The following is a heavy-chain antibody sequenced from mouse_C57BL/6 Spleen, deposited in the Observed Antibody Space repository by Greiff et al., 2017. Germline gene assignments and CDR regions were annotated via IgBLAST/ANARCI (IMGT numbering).Heavy chain of an antibody. D-gene: IGHD2-5*01. V-gene: IGHV1-15*01. CDR1: GYTFTDYE. J-gene: IGHJ4*01. CDR3: TYYSSYQGAMDY. Sequence: QVQLQQSGAELVRPGASVTLSCKASGYTFTDYEMHWVKQTPVHGLEWIGAIDPETGGTAYNQKFKGKAILTADKSSSTAYMELRSLTSEDSAVYYCTYYSSYQGAMDYWGQGTSVTVSS. CDR2: IDPETGGT.